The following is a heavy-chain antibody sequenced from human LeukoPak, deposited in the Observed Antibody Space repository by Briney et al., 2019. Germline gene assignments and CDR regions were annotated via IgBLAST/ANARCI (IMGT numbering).Heavy chain of an antibody. Sequence: PGGSLRLSCAASGFTFSSYGMHWVRQAPGKGLEWVAVIWYDGSNKYYADSVKGRFNISRDNSKNTLYLQMNSLRAEDTAVYYCARDSSSSWLHAFDIWGQGTMVTVSS. V-gene: IGHV3-33*01. J-gene: IGHJ3*02. CDR1: GFTFSSYG. CDR3: ARDSSSSWLHAFDI. D-gene: IGHD6-13*01. CDR2: IWYDGSNK.